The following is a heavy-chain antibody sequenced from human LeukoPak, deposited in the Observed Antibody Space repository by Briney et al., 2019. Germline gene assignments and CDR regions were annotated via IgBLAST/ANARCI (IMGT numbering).Heavy chain of an antibody. CDR1: GFTFSSYA. CDR3: AKDRGPIVVVITTDFFDY. D-gene: IGHD3-22*01. V-gene: IGHV3-23*01. Sequence: PGGSLRLSCAASGFTFSSYAMSWVRQPPGKGLEWVSALSGSGGSTYYADSVKGRFTISRDNSKNTLYLQMNSLRAEDTAVYYCAKDRGPIVVVITTDFFDYWGQGTLVTVSS. CDR2: LSGSGGST. J-gene: IGHJ4*02.